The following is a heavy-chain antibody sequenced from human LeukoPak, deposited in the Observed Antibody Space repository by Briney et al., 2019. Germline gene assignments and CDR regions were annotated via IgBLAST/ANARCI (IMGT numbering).Heavy chain of an antibody. CDR1: GYTFSSHS. J-gene: IGHJ4*02. V-gene: IGHV1-18*01. CDR3: ARTRFIAVAGFFDY. Sequence: ASVKVSCKTSGYTFSSHSMNWVRQAPGQGLEWLGWISPYNGNTKYAQKIQGRVTMTTDTSTSTTYMELRSLRSDDTAVYYCARTRFIAVAGFFDYWGQGTLVTVSS. D-gene: IGHD6-19*01. CDR2: ISPYNGNT.